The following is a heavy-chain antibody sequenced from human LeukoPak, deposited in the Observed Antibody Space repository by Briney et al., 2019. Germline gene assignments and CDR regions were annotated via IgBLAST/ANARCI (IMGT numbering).Heavy chain of an antibody. J-gene: IGHJ2*01. D-gene: IGHD6-13*01. CDR2: IYYSGST. CDR3: ARRSSSFWYFDL. Sequence: PSETLSLTCTVSGGSISSSSYYWGWLRQPPGKGLEWIGSIYYSGSTYYNPSLKSRVTISVDTSKNQFSLKLSSVTAADTAVYYCARRSSSFWYFDLWGRGTLVTVSS. CDR1: GGSISSSSYY. V-gene: IGHV4-39*01.